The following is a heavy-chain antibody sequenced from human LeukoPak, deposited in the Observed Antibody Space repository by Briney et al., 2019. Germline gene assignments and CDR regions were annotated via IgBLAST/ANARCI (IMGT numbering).Heavy chain of an antibody. J-gene: IGHJ6*03. CDR3: AKDGPFGVVRGDYYYYMDV. D-gene: IGHD3-3*01. Sequence: PGGSLRLSCAVSGFTFNNYGMHWVRQAPGKGLQWAAFIRFDGSNRYYADSVKGRFTISRDISKNMVYLQMNSLRAEDTAVYYCAKDGPFGVVRGDYYYYMDVWGKGTTVTVSS. V-gene: IGHV3-30*02. CDR2: IRFDGSNR. CDR1: GFTFNNYG.